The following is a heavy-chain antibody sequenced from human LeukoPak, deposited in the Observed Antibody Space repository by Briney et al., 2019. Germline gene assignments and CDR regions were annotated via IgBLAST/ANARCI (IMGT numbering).Heavy chain of an antibody. V-gene: IGHV4-39*01. CDR2: IYYSGST. CDR1: GGSISSSSYY. CDR3: ARNLRGSTAFDI. Sequence: KSSETLSLTCTVSGGSISSSSYYWGWIRQPPGKGLEWIGSIYYSGSTYYNPSLKSRVTISVDTSKNQFSLKLSSVTAADTAVYYCARNLRGSTAFDIWGQGTMVTVSS. D-gene: IGHD4-23*01. J-gene: IGHJ3*02.